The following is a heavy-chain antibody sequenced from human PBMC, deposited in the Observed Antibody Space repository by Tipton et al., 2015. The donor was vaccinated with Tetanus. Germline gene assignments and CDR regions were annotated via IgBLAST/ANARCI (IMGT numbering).Heavy chain of an antibody. CDR2: VSSTSSYI. V-gene: IGHV3-21*06. CDR3: ASGSALDY. D-gene: IGHD6-25*01. CDR1: GFIYSSYT. Sequence: SLRLSCVVSGFIYSSYTMNWVRQAPGKGLEWVASVSSTSSYIYYADSLKGRFTISRDNAKNSLYLQMNNLRAEDTAVYFCASGSALDYWGQGTLVTVSS. J-gene: IGHJ4*02.